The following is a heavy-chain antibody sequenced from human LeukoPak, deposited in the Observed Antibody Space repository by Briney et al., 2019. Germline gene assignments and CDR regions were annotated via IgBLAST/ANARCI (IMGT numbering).Heavy chain of an antibody. CDR2: ISGSGGST. V-gene: IGHV3-23*01. D-gene: IGHD2-21*01. CDR3: AKDARPPYCGGDCYSGFDY. CDR1: GFTFSSYA. Sequence: GGSLRLSCAASGFTFSSYAMSWVRQAPGKGLEWVSAISGSGGSTYYADSVKVRFTISRDNSKNSLYLQMNSLRAEDTAVYYCAKDARPPYCGGDCYSGFDYWGQGTLVTVSS. J-gene: IGHJ4*02.